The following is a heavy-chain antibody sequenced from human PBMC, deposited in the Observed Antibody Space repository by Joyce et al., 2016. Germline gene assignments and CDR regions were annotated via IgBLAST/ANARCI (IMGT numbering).Heavy chain of an antibody. J-gene: IGHJ3*02. V-gene: IGHV1-69*04. Sequence: VQLVQSGAEVKKPGSSVKVSCKVSGGNFYDYTITWVRQAPGQGLEWMGRMIPIVGVANYARKFRGRVALTADKSTATAYLELNSLRLDDTAMFFCTRGRIEYSKTFNAYDIWGQGTMVTVSS. CDR3: TRGRIEYSKTFNAYDI. CDR2: MIPIVGVA. CDR1: GGNFYDYT. D-gene: IGHD2/OR15-2a*01.